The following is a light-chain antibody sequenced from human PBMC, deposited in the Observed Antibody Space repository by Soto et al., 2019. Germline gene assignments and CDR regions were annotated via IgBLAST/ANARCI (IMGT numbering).Light chain of an antibody. Sequence: DIQMTQSPSTLSASVGDRVTITCRASQSVSGFLAWYQQKPGKAPKLLLSAASYLESEVPSRFSGSGSETEFTLTIAGRQPDDFATYDCHHYKHVPWTFGQGTKVEVK. CDR3: HHYKHVPWT. V-gene: IGKV1-5*01. CDR2: AAS. J-gene: IGKJ1*01. CDR1: QSVSGF.